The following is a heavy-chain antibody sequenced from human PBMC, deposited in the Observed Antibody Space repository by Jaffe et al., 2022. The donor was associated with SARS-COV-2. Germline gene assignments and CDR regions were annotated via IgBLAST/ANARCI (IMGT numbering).Heavy chain of an antibody. J-gene: IGHJ4*02. CDR1: GFSFYSYA. Sequence: EVQLVESGGGLVQPGGSLRLSCAASGFSFYSYAMTWVRQAPGKGLEWVSAITGAGGAYYADSVRGRFTISRDNSKNMLYLQMNSLRAEDTALYYCGKSRAVDTAANWGQGTLVTVSS. D-gene: IGHD5-18*01. CDR2: ITGAGGA. CDR3: GKSRAVDTAAN. V-gene: IGHV3-23*04.